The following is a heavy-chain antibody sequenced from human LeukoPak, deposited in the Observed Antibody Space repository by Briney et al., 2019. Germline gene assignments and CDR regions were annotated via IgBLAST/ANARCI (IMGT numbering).Heavy chain of an antibody. Sequence: GGSLRLSRAASGFTFSSYGMHWVRQAPGKGLEWVAVIWYDGSNKCYADSVKGRFTISRDNSKNTLYLQMNSLRAEDTAVYYCARETPITGTTRGYFDYWGQGTLVTVSS. CDR2: IWYDGSNK. V-gene: IGHV3-33*01. CDR3: ARETPITGTTRGYFDY. J-gene: IGHJ4*02. D-gene: IGHD1-7*01. CDR1: GFTFSSYG.